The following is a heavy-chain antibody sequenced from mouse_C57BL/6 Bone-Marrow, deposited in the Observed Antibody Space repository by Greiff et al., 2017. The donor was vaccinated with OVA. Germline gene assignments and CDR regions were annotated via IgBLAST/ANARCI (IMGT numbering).Heavy chain of an antibody. CDR1: GYTFTDYY. J-gene: IGHJ4*01. CDR3: ARSHLLWSYYAMDY. V-gene: IGHV1-75*01. Sequence: QVQLQQSGPELVKPGASVKISCKASGYTFTDYYINWVKQRPGQGLEWIGWIFPGSGSTYYNEKFKGKATLTVDKSSSTAYMLLSSLTSKDSAVDFCARSHLLWSYYAMDYGGQGTSVTVSS. CDR2: IFPGSGST. D-gene: IGHD2-10*01.